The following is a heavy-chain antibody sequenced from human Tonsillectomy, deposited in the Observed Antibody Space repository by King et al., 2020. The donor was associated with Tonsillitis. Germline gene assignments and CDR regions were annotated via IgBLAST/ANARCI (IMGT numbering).Heavy chain of an antibody. CDR1: GFIFSSYW. J-gene: IGHJ3*01. CDR3: ARKGDAFDV. V-gene: IGHV3-7*03. CDR2: INQDGSEK. Sequence: VQLVESGGSLVQPGGSLRLSCAASGFIFSSYWMSWARQAPGKGLEWVANINQDGSEKYYVDSVKGRFTISRDNAKNSLYLQMNSLRAEDTAIYYCARKGDAFDVWGRGTMVTVSS.